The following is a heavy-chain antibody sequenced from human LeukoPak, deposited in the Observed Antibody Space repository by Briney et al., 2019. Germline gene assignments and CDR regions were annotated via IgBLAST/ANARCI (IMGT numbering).Heavy chain of an antibody. CDR3: ARDSGIYRTIDY. CDR1: GFTFNNYS. Sequence: PGGSLRLSCVASGFTFNNYSMNWVRQAPGKGLEWASSISSSSAYIYHADSVKGRFTISRDNAKNSLYLQMNSLRAEDTAVYYCARDSGIYRTIDYWGQGTLVTVSS. J-gene: IGHJ4*02. CDR2: ISSSSAYI. V-gene: IGHV3-21*01. D-gene: IGHD1-26*01.